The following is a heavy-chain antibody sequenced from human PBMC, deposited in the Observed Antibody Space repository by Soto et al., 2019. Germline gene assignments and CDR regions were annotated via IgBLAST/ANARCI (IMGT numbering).Heavy chain of an antibody. V-gene: IGHV4-30-4*01. CDR1: GGSISSGDYY. CDR2: IYYSGST. J-gene: IGHJ6*02. D-gene: IGHD2-2*01. Sequence: PSETLSLTCTVSGGSISSGDYYWSWIRQPPGKGLEWIGYIYYSGSTYYNPSLKSRVTISVDTSKNQFSLKLSSVTAADTAVYYCARDSRVVVPAAPSLHYYYGMDVWGQGTTVTVSS. CDR3: ARDSRVVVPAAPSLHYYYGMDV.